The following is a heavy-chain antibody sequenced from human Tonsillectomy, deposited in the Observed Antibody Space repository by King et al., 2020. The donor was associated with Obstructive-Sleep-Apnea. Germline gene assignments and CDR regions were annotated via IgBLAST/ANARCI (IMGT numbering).Heavy chain of an antibody. CDR3: VRDRYSATERRWGSGDY. V-gene: IGHV3-21*01. D-gene: IGHD5-12*01. Sequence: VQLVESGGGLVKPGGSLRLSCAASGFTFSSYSMKWVRQAPGKGLEWVSSISSSSSYIYYADSVKGRFTISRDNAKNSLYLQMNSLRAEDTAVYYCVRDRYSATERRWGSGDYGGQGTLVTVSS. J-gene: IGHJ4*02. CDR2: ISSSSSYI. CDR1: GFTFSSYS.